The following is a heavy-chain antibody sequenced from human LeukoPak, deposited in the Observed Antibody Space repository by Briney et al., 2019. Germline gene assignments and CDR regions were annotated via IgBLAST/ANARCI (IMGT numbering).Heavy chain of an antibody. CDR2: ISTYNGNT. V-gene: IGHV1-18*01. CDR1: GYTFTSYD. Sequence: ASVKVSCKASGYTFTSYDISWVRQAPGQGLEWMGWISTYNGNTNHAQKLQGRVTMTTDTSTSTAYMELRSLRSDDTAVYYCARDGWFGDLDAFDIWGQGTMVIVSS. CDR3: ARDGWFGDLDAFDI. J-gene: IGHJ3*02. D-gene: IGHD3-10*01.